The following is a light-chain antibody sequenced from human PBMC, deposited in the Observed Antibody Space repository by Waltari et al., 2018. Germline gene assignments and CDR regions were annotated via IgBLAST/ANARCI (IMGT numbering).Light chain of an antibody. CDR3: QQYYNTPPWT. CDR2: AAS. Sequence: DIQMTQSPSSLSASVGDRVTITCRASQDIRFSLVWYQQKPGKAPKLLLFAASRLESGVPSRFSGSRSGTEYTLTISSLQPEDFATYYCQQYYNTPPWTFGQGTKVEIK. CDR1: QDIRFS. V-gene: IGKV1-NL1*01. J-gene: IGKJ1*01.